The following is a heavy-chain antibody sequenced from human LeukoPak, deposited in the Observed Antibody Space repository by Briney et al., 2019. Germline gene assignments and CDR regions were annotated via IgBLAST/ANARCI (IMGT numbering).Heavy chain of an antibody. CDR2: ISLSGDAT. CDR1: GFTFSDNY. V-gene: IGHV3-11*01. Sequence: PGGSLRLSCAASGFTFSDNYMTWIRQAPGKGLEWVAYISLSGDATFYADSVKGRVTISRDNAKNSLYLQMNSLRAEDTALYYCAKDIEVRGESCFDYWGQGTLVTVSS. J-gene: IGHJ4*02. CDR3: AKDIEVRGESCFDY. D-gene: IGHD3-10*01.